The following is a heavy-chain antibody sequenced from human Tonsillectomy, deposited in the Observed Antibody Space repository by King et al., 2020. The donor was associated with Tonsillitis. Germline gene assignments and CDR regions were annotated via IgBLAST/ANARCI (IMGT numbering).Heavy chain of an antibody. CDR2: IYYSGST. D-gene: IGHD5-12*01. V-gene: IGHV4-59*01. CDR3: AREVAGFDYYYMDV. CDR1: GGSISSYY. J-gene: IGHJ6*03. Sequence: QLQESGPGLVKPSETLSLTCTVSGGSISSYYWSWIRQPPGKGLEWIGYIYYSGSTNYNPSLKSRVTLSVDTSKNQFSLKLSSVTAADTAVYYCAREVAGFDYYYMDVWGKGTTVTVSS.